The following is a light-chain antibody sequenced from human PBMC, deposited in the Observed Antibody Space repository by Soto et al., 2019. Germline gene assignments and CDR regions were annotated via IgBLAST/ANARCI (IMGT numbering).Light chain of an antibody. Sequence: EIVLTQAPATLSVSPGERATLSCRASQSVSNYLAWYQQKPGQAPRLLIYGASTRATGIPARFSGSGSGTEFTLTISSLQSEDFAVYYCQQCNNWPLTFGGGTKVDIK. CDR2: GAS. CDR3: QQCNNWPLT. V-gene: IGKV3-15*01. J-gene: IGKJ4*01. CDR1: QSVSNY.